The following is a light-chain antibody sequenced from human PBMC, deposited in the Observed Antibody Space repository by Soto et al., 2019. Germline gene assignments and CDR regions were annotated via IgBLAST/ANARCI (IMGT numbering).Light chain of an antibody. CDR2: DAS. CDR3: QQRSNWNLT. Sequence: EIVLTQSPATLSLSPGERATLSCRASQTVSTYLAWYQQKPDQAPRLLIYDASNRATGVPARFSGSGSGTDFTLTISGLEPEDFAAYYCQQRSNWNLTFGGGTKVEI. CDR1: QTVSTY. J-gene: IGKJ4*01. V-gene: IGKV3-11*01.